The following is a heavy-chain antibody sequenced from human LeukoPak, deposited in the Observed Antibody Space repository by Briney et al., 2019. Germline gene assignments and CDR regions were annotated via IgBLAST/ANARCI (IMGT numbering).Heavy chain of an antibody. V-gene: IGHV5-51*01. D-gene: IGHD6-19*01. CDR2: IYPSDSDT. CDR3: ARQAYSSGRDGFDI. J-gene: IGHJ3*02. CDR1: GYTFTNYW. Sequence: GESLKISCKGSGYTFTNYWIGWVRQMPGKGLEWMGIIYPSDSDTRYSPSFQGQVTISADKSISTAYLQWSSLKASDTAMYYCARQAYSSGRDGFDIWGQGTMVTVSS.